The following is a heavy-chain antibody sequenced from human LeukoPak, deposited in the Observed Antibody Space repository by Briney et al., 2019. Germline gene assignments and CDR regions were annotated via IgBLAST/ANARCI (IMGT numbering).Heavy chain of an antibody. CDR3: ARDLVTVTKGFDI. CDR1: GDSFSSHY. D-gene: IGHD4-17*01. Sequence: SETLSLTCAVSGDSFSSHYWTWIRQPPGRGLEWIGYISYIGTTNHNPSLKSRVTISIDTSKNQFSLKLSSVTTADTAVYYCARDLVTVTKGFDIWGLGTMVSVSS. J-gene: IGHJ3*02. V-gene: IGHV4-59*11. CDR2: ISYIGTT.